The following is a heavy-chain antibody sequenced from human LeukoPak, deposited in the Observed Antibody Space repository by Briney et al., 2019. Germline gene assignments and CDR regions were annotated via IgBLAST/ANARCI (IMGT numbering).Heavy chain of an antibody. CDR3: ASGARLVLFRGGFDP. CDR2: IYYSGST. Sequence: PSETLSLTCTVSGGSISSGDYYWSWIRQPPGKGLEWIGYIYYSGSTYYNPSLKSRVTISVDTSKSQFSLRLSSVTAADTAVYYCASGARLVLFRGGFDPWGQGTLVTVSS. D-gene: IGHD6-19*01. J-gene: IGHJ5*02. V-gene: IGHV4-30-4*01. CDR1: GGSISSGDYY.